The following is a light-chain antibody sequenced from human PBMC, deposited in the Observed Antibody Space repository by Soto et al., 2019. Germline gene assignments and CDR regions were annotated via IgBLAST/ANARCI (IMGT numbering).Light chain of an antibody. CDR2: DVS. CDR1: SRDVGGYNY. Sequence: QSALTQPASVSGSPGQSITISCTGTSRDVGGYNYVSWYQQYPGKAPKLLIYDVSNRPSVVSNRFSGSKSGNTASLTISGLQALDEAVYYCSSYTSSSTLYVFGTGTKLTVL. V-gene: IGLV2-14*01. CDR3: SSYTSSSTLYV. J-gene: IGLJ1*01.